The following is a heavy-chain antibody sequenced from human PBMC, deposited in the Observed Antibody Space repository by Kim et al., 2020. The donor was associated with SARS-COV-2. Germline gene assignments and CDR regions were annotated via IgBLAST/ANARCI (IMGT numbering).Heavy chain of an antibody. CDR3: ARVVVVAATRDWYFDL. J-gene: IGHJ2*01. D-gene: IGHD2-15*01. Sequence: KFQGRVTITADKATSTAYMELSSLRSEDTAVYYCARVVVVAATRDWYFDLWGRGTLVTVSS. V-gene: IGHV1-69*04.